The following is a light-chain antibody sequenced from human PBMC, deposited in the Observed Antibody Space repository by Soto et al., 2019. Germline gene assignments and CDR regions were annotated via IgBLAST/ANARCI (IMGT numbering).Light chain of an antibody. CDR3: QQSYSSPIT. CDR2: AAS. J-gene: IGKJ5*01. CDR1: QSIGGY. V-gene: IGKV1-39*01. Sequence: DIQMTQSPSSLSASVGDRVTITCRASQSIGGYLTWYQQLPGKAPKLLIFAASGLQSGVPSRFSGSGSGTDFTLTISSLQPEDFATYYYQQSYSSPITFGQGTRLEIK.